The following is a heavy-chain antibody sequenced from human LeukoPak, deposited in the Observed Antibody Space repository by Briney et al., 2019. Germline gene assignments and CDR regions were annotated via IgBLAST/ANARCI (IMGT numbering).Heavy chain of an antibody. J-gene: IGHJ4*02. CDR1: GFTFSSYT. V-gene: IGHV3-21*01. D-gene: IGHD3-3*01. Sequence: PGGSLRLSCAASGFTFSSYTMNWVRQAPGGGLEWVSSISSSSSYIYYADSVKGRFTISRDNAKNSLYLQMNSLRAEDTAVYYCASGPITIFGVVIVGWGQGTLVTVSS. CDR3: ASGPITIFGVVIVG. CDR2: ISSSSSYI.